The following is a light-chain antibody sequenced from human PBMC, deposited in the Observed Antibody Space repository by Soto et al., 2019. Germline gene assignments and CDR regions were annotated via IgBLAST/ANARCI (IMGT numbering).Light chain of an antibody. CDR3: QSYDSSLSGPVV. CDR2: GNS. V-gene: IGLV1-40*01. Sequence: QPVLTQPPSVSGAPGQRVTISCTGSSYNIGAGYDVHWYQQLPGTAPKLLIYGNSNRPSGVPDRFSGSKSGTSASLAITGLQAEDEADYYCQSYDSSLSGPVVFGGGTKLTVL. CDR1: SYNIGAGYD. J-gene: IGLJ2*01.